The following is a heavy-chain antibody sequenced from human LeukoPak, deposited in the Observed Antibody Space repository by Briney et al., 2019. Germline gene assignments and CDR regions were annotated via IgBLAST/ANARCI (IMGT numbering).Heavy chain of an antibody. CDR3: ARTGYSSDNDY. V-gene: IGHV4-61*02. CDR2: IYTSGST. CDR1: GGSTSSGSYY. D-gene: IGHD6-19*01. J-gene: IGHJ4*02. Sequence: SQTLSLTCTVSGGSTSSGSYYWSWIRQPAGKGLEWIGRIYTSGSTNYNPSLKSRVTISVDTSKNQFSLKLSSVTAADTAVYYCARTGYSSDNDYWGQGTLVTVSS.